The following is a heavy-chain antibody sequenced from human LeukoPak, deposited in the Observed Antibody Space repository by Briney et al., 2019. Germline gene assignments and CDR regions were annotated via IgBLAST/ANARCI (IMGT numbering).Heavy chain of an antibody. CDR1: GGSISSYY. CDR2: IYYSGST. V-gene: IGHV4-59*01. CDR3: ARDQWGYDILTGYGAHLSGNWYFDL. D-gene: IGHD3-9*01. J-gene: IGHJ2*01. Sequence: SETLSLTCTVSGGSISSYYWSWIRQPPGKGLEWIGYIYYSGSTNYNPSLKSRVTISVDTSKNQFSLKLSSVTAADTAVYYCARDQWGYDILTGYGAHLSGNWYFDLWGRGTLVTVSS.